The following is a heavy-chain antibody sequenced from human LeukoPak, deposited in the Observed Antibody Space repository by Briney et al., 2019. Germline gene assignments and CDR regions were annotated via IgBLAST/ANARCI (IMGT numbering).Heavy chain of an antibody. D-gene: IGHD6-13*01. CDR2: ISSGGSTT. Sequence: GGSLRLSCAASGFTFSDYYMSWIRQAPGKGLQWISFISSGGSTTNYADSVKGRFTISRDNAKNSLYLQMNSLRAEDTAVYYCARVISGSSSWYHLGYGMDVWGQGTTVTVSS. V-gene: IGHV3-11*01. CDR3: ARVISGSSSWYHLGYGMDV. CDR1: GFTFSDYY. J-gene: IGHJ6*02.